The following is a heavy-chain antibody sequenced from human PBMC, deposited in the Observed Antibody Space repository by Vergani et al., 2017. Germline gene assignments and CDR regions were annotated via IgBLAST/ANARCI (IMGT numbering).Heavy chain of an antibody. CDR3: ARDRGGCNWIHAGLDF. CDR2: ISYDGSNK. J-gene: IGHJ4*02. Sequence: QVQLVESGGGVVQPGRSLRLSCAASGFTFSSYGMHWVRQAPGKGLEWVAVISYDGSNKYYEDSVNGRFTISRDNSKNTLYLQMSSLRAEDTAVYYCARDRGGCNWIHAGLDFWGQGTLVTVSS. V-gene: IGHV3-30*03. D-gene: IGHD1-20*01. CDR1: GFTFSSYG.